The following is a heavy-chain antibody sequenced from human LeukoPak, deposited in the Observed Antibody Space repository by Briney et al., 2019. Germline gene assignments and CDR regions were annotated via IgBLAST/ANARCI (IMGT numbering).Heavy chain of an antibody. Sequence: SETLSLTCTVSGGSISSGDYYWSWIRQPPGKGLEWIGYIYYSGSTYYNPSLKSRVTISVDTSKNQFSLKLSSVTAADTAVYYCARVFCGGNSGGHDYWGQGTLVTVSS. CDR2: IYYSGST. CDR1: GGSISSGDYY. J-gene: IGHJ4*02. CDR3: ARVFCGGNSGGHDY. V-gene: IGHV4-30-4*01. D-gene: IGHD4-23*01.